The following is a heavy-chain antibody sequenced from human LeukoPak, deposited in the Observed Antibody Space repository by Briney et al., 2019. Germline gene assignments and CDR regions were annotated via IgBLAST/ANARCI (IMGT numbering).Heavy chain of an antibody. V-gene: IGHV3-7*01. D-gene: IGHD4-11*01. CDR3: ARGYSNYGYAFDI. CDR2: INQDGGEK. Sequence: GGSLRLSCAASAFTFSSYWMSWVRQAPGKGLEWVANINQDGGEKYYVDSVKGRFTISRDNARNSLYLQMNSLRAEDTAVYYCARGYSNYGYAFDIWGQGTMVTVSS. J-gene: IGHJ3*02. CDR1: AFTFSSYW.